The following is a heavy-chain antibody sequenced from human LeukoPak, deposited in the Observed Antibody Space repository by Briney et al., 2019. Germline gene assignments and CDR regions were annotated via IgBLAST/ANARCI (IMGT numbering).Heavy chain of an antibody. CDR2: INWNGGST. J-gene: IGHJ4*02. CDR3: ARDSSTGDFFDY. V-gene: IGHV3-20*04. Sequence: GGSLRLSCAASGFTFDDYGMSWARQAPGKGLEWVSGINWNGGSTGYADSVKGRFTISRDNAKNSLYLQMNSLRAEDTALYYCARDSSTGDFFDYWGQGTLVTVSS. D-gene: IGHD7-27*01. CDR1: GFTFDDYG.